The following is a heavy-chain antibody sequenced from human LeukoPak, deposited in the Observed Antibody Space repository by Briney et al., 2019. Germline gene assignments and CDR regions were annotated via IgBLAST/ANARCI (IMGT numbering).Heavy chain of an antibody. CDR3: ARTPKQWLVPTQWWFDP. CDR1: GGSISSGGYS. J-gene: IGHJ5*02. D-gene: IGHD6-19*01. CDR2: IYHSGST. V-gene: IGHV4-30-2*01. Sequence: SQTLSLTCAVSGGSISSGGYSWSWIRQPPGKGLEWIGYIYHSGSTYYNPSLKSRVTISVDRSKNQFSLKLSSVTAADTAVYYCARTPKQWLVPTQWWFDPWGQGTLVTVSS.